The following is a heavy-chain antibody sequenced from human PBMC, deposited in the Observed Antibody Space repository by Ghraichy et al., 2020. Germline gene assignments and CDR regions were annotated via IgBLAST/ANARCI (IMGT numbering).Heavy chain of an antibody. D-gene: IGHD4-11*01. CDR2: IYYSGST. CDR1: GGSVSSGSYY. Sequence: SETLSLTCTVSGGSVSSGSYYWSWIRQPPGKGLEWIGYIYYSGSTNYNPSLKSRVTISVDTSKNQFSLKLSSVTAADTAVYYCARADSHDYSNYPFDYWGQGTLVTVSS. V-gene: IGHV4-61*01. CDR3: ARADSHDYSNYPFDY. J-gene: IGHJ4*02.